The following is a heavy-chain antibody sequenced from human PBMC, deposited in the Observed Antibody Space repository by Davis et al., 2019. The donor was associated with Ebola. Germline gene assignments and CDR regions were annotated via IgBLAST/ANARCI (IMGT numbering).Heavy chain of an antibody. Sequence: GESLKISCAASGFTFSSYAMSWVRQTPGKGLEWVAFIWFDGRNAHYIDSVKGRFTISRDNSKNTLYLQMNSLRPEDTAMYYCAKDPGGHTGESDYWGQGTLVIVSS. V-gene: IGHV3-30*02. CDR2: IWFDGRNA. CDR1: GFTFSSYA. J-gene: IGHJ4*02. CDR3: AKDPGGHTGESDY. D-gene: IGHD2-8*02.